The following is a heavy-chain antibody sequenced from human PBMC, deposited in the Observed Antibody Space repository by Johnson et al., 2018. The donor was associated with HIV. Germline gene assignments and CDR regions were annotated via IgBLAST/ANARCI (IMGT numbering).Heavy chain of an antibody. Sequence: QVQLVESGGGVVQPGRSLRLSCAASGFTFSSYAMHWVRQAPGKGLEWVAVISYDGSNTYYADSVKGRFTISRDNSTNTLYLQMNSLRAEDTAVYYCARSYYDYVWGSYNTYYPGTPAVYACDIWGQGTMVTVSS. CDR3: ARSYYDYVWGSYNTYYPGTPAVYACDI. V-gene: IGHV3-30*04. CDR1: GFTFSSYA. D-gene: IGHD3-16*01. CDR2: ISYDGSNT. J-gene: IGHJ3*02.